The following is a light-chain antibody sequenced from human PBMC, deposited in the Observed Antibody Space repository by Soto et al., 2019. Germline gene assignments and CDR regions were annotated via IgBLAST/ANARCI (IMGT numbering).Light chain of an antibody. J-gene: IGKJ1*01. Sequence: DIKLTHSPFTLSASVGDRVTITCRASQSIDTWLAWHQQKPGQVPKLLISKASSLESGVPSRFSGSGSGTEFTLTISSLQPDDSATYYCQQYNSYRAFGQGTKVDIK. CDR3: QQYNSYRA. CDR2: KAS. V-gene: IGKV1-5*03. CDR1: QSIDTW.